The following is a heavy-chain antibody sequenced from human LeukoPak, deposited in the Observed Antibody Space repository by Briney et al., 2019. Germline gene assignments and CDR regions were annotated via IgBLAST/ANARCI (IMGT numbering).Heavy chain of an antibody. Sequence: LRLSCAASGFTFSSYAMSWVRQAPGKGLEWIGYIYYSGSTYYNPSLKSRVTISVDTSKNQFSLKLSSVTAADTAVYYCARDYYDSSGYFFDYWGQGTLVTVSS. V-gene: IGHV4-31*02. J-gene: IGHJ4*02. CDR1: GFTFSSYA. CDR3: ARDYYDSSGYFFDY. CDR2: IYYSGST. D-gene: IGHD3-22*01.